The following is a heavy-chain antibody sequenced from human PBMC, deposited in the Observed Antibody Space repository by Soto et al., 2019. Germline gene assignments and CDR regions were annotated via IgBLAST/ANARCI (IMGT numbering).Heavy chain of an antibody. J-gene: IGHJ5*02. Sequence: SVKVSWKGSGGASTSYSISWVLQAPGQGLEWMGGIIPIFGTANYAQKFQGRVTITADKSTSTAYMELSSLRSEDTAVYYCARGRDGYNPPDWFDPWGQGTLVTVSS. CDR2: IIPIFGTA. D-gene: IGHD5-12*01. V-gene: IGHV1-69*06. CDR1: GGASTSYS. CDR3: ARGRDGYNPPDWFDP.